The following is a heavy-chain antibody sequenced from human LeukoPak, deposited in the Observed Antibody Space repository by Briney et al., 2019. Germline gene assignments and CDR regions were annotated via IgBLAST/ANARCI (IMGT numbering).Heavy chain of an antibody. D-gene: IGHD6-19*01. CDR3: ARLGYSSGQAAYYGMDV. J-gene: IGHJ6*02. V-gene: IGHV1-69*04. CDR2: IIPILGIA. Sequence: SVKVSCKASGGTFSSYAISWVRQAPGQGLEWMGRIIPILGIANYAQKFQGRVTITADKSTSTAYMELSSLRSEDTAVYYCARLGYSSGQAAYYGMDVWGQGTTVTVSS. CDR1: GGTFSSYA.